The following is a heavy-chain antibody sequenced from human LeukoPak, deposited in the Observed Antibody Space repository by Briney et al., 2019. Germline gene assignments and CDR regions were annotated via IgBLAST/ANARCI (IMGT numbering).Heavy chain of an antibody. J-gene: IGHJ5*02. CDR2: ISYDGSDK. D-gene: IGHD3-3*01. Sequence: GRSLRLSCAASGFTFSTYGMHWVRQAPGKGLEWVAVISYDGSDKYYADSVKGRSTISRDNSKNTLYLQMNSLRAEDTAVYYCAKDWRMFTIFGVLDPWGQGTLVTVSS. CDR1: GFTFSTYG. V-gene: IGHV3-30*18. CDR3: AKDWRMFTIFGVLDP.